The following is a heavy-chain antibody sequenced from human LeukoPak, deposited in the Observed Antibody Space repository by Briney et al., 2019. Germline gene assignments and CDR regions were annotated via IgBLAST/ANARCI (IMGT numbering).Heavy chain of an antibody. CDR3: ANHHLNTYYDFWSGHDYGMDV. CDR1: GFTFSSYS. V-gene: IGHV3-48*02. D-gene: IGHD3-3*01. J-gene: IGHJ6*02. CDR2: ISSSSSTI. Sequence: GESLRLSCAASGFTFSSYSMNWVRQAPGKGLEWVSYISSSSSTIYYADSVKGRFTISRDNAKNSLYLQMNSLRDEDTAVYYCANHHLNTYYDFWSGHDYGMDVWGQGTTVTVSS.